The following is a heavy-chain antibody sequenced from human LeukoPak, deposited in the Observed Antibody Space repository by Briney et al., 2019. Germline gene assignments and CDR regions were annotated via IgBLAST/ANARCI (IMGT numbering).Heavy chain of an antibody. CDR2: MNPNSGNT. CDR3: ATKYYDFWSGYYTFDY. J-gene: IGHJ4*02. CDR1: GYTFTSYD. Sequence: ASVKVSCKASGYTFTSYDINWVRQATGQGLEWMGWMNPNSGNTGYAQKFQGRVTMTRNTSISTAYMELSSLRSEDTAVYYCATKYYDFWSGYYTFDYWGQGTLVTVSS. V-gene: IGHV1-8*01. D-gene: IGHD3-3*01.